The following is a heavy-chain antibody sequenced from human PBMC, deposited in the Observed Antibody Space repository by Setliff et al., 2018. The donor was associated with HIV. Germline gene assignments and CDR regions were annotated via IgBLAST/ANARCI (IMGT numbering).Heavy chain of an antibody. CDR3: ATVTRNTGYAGTFYFYMDV. CDR2: VKSESDGGAI. J-gene: IGHJ6*03. D-gene: IGHD5-12*01. V-gene: IGHV3-15*01. CDR1: GLTFTHAW. Sequence: GGSLRLSCVASGLTFTHAWMNWVRRAPGKGPEWVGRVKSESDGGAIDYAAPVRGRFTISRDVSKQTLYLQMNGLRLEDTATYYCATVTRNTGYAGTFYFYMDVWGKGTTVTVSS.